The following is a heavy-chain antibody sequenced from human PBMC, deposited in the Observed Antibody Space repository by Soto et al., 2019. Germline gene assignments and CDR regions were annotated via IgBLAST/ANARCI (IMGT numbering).Heavy chain of an antibody. V-gene: IGHV1-2*04. Sequence: AAVKVYCKASGYTFTGYYMHWVRQAPGQGLEWMGWINPNSGGTNYAQKFQGWVTMTRDTSISTAYMELSRLRSDDTAVYYCAREEYSSGWYPYYYYGMDVWGQGTTVTVSS. CDR1: GYTFTGYY. J-gene: IGHJ6*02. D-gene: IGHD6-19*01. CDR3: AREEYSSGWYPYYYYGMDV. CDR2: INPNSGGT.